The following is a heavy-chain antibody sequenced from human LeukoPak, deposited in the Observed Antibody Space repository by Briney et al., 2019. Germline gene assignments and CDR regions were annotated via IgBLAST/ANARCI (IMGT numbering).Heavy chain of an antibody. J-gene: IGHJ3*01. CDR3: VRSDRETFAFDV. V-gene: IGHV3-48*03. Sequence: GGSLRLSCAASGFTFSNYAMNWVRQAPGKGLEWVSYIQIDGITIHYADSVKGRFTISRDNAEKSLYLQLNNLRVEDTAVYYCVRSDRETFAFDVWGQGALVTVSS. CDR1: GFTFSNYA. CDR2: IQIDGITI. D-gene: IGHD2/OR15-2a*01.